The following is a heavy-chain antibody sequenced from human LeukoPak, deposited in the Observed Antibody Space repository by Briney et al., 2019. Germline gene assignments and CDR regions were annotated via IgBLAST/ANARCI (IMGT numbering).Heavy chain of an antibody. Sequence: SSVKVSCKASGGTFSCYAISWVRQAPGQGLEWMGRIIPIFGTANYAQKFQGRVTITPDESTSTAYMELSSLRSEDTAVYYCARNPGIAAAAYYFDYWGQGTLVTV. CDR3: ARNPGIAAAAYYFDY. J-gene: IGHJ4*02. CDR1: GGTFSCYA. CDR2: IIPIFGTA. V-gene: IGHV1-69*15. D-gene: IGHD6-13*01.